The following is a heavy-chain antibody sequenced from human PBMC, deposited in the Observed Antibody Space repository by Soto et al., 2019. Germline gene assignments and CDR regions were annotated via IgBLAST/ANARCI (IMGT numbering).Heavy chain of an antibody. CDR1: CGSMRGYS. J-gene: IGHJ6*02. CDR2: VSHSGRT. Sequence: SETLSLTCKFSCGSMRGYSWSWIRQTPGEGLEWIGYVSHSGRTDYSPSLKNRVTISLDMSKNHFALHVNSVDPADTAVYYCARVAMENYHDMWSGSTSSALDVWGQGTTVTVSS. V-gene: IGHV4-59*13. D-gene: IGHD3-3*01. CDR3: ARVAMENYHDMWSGSTSSALDV.